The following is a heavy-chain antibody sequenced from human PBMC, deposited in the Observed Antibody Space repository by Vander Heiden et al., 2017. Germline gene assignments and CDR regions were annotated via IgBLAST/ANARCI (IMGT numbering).Heavy chain of an antibody. V-gene: IGHV4-39*01. Sequence: QLQLQESGPGLVKPSETLSLTCIVSGGSISARGYYWGWIRQAPGKGLEWIGSINYSGSTKYSPSLKSRVTISVDTSKNQFSLILSSVTAADTAVYYCATLTYYYDSSGYYYPIYWGQGALVTVSS. CDR3: ATLTYYYDSSGYYYPIY. CDR1: GGSISARGYY. J-gene: IGHJ4*02. D-gene: IGHD3-22*01. CDR2: INYSGST.